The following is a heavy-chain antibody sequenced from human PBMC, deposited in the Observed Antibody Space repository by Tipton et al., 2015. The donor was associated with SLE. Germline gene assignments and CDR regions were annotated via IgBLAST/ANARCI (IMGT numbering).Heavy chain of an antibody. D-gene: IGHD4-17*01. CDR1: GGSISSSSYY. CDR2: IYYSGTT. CDR3: ARGKSTVTTFVHYYYGMDV. Sequence: TLSLTCTVSGGSISSSSYYWGWIRQPPGKGLEWIGSIYYSGTTSYNASLESRVTISVDTSKNQFSLKLSSATAADTSVYYCARGKSTVTTFVHYYYGMDVWGQGTTVTVSS. J-gene: IGHJ6*02. V-gene: IGHV4-39*07.